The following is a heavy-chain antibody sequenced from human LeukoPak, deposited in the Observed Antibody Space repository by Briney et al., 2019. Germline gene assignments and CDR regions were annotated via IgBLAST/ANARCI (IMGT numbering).Heavy chain of an antibody. D-gene: IGHD4-23*01. CDR2: IHYGGSS. Sequence: PSETLSLTCTVSGGSISSSNYYWGWIRQPPGKGLEWIGSIHYGGSSYYNPSLQSRVTISVDTSKNQFSLNLRSVTAADTAIYYCARIGGNSGNWFDPWGQGTLVTVSS. CDR1: GGSISSSNYY. V-gene: IGHV4-39*07. J-gene: IGHJ5*02. CDR3: ARIGGNSGNWFDP.